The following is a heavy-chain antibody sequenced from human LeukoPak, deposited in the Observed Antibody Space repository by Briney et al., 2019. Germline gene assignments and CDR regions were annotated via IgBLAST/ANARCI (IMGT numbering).Heavy chain of an antibody. V-gene: IGHV4-34*01. Sequence: PSETLSLTCAVYGGSFSGYHWSWIRQPPGKGLEWIGEINHSGSTNYNPSLKSRVTISADTSKNQFSLKLSSVTAADTAVYYCARPYSSGWYGRRGNWFDPWGQGTLVTVSS. CDR3: ARPYSSGWYGRRGNWFDP. CDR1: GGSFSGYH. D-gene: IGHD6-19*01. CDR2: INHSGST. J-gene: IGHJ5*02.